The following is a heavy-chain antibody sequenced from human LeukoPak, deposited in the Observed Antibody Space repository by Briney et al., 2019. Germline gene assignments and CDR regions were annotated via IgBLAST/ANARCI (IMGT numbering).Heavy chain of an antibody. CDR3: ARDRIGCSSTSCYMSWFDP. J-gene: IGHJ5*02. CDR1: GGSISSYY. CDR2: IYTSGST. D-gene: IGHD2-2*02. V-gene: IGHV4-4*07. Sequence: PSETLSLTCTVSGGSISSYYWGWIRQPAGKGLEWIGRIYTSGSTNYNPSLKSRVTMSVDTSKNQFSLKLSSVTAADTAVYYCARDRIGCSSTSCYMSWFDPWGQGTLVTVSS.